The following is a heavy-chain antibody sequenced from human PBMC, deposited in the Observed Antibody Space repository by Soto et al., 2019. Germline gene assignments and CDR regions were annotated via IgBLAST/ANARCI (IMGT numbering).Heavy chain of an antibody. D-gene: IGHD3-3*01. CDR1: GFSLTTSGVG. CDR2: IYWDDDK. Sequence: QITLNESGPTVVRPIETLTLTCRFSGFSLTTSGVGVGWIRQSPGKAPEWLALIYWDDDKRYSASLKSRLTITKDTSKNQVVLTVSDLDPTDRATYYCAHRVLRTVFGLVTTTAIYFDFWGQGTPVAVSS. J-gene: IGHJ4*02. CDR3: AHRVLRTVFGLVTTTAIYFDF. V-gene: IGHV2-5*02.